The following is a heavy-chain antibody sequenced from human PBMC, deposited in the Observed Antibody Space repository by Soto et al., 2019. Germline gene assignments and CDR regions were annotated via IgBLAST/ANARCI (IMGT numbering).Heavy chain of an antibody. CDR1: GYTFTSYD. Sequence: GASVKVSCKASGYTFTSYDINWVRQATGQGLEWMGWMNPNSGNTGYAQKCQGRVTMTRNTSISTAYMELSSLRSEDTAVYYCARVYRSGYYYGSGINDAFDIWGQGTMVTVSS. V-gene: IGHV1-8*01. CDR3: ARVYRSGYYYGSGINDAFDI. CDR2: MNPNSGNT. J-gene: IGHJ3*02. D-gene: IGHD3-10*01.